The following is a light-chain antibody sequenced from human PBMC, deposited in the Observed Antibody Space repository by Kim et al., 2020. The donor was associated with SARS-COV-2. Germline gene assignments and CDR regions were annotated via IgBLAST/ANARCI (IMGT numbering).Light chain of an antibody. J-gene: IGKJ4*01. V-gene: IGKV3-20*01. CDR2: GAS. CDR3: QQYETPSLT. Sequence: EIVLTQSPGTLSLSPGERTTLSCRASQSLSFSYLAWYQQKPGQAPRLLLYGASNRATGIPDRFSGSGSGTDFTLTIGRLEPEDFAVYYCQQYETPSLTFGGGTKVDIK. CDR1: QSLSFSY.